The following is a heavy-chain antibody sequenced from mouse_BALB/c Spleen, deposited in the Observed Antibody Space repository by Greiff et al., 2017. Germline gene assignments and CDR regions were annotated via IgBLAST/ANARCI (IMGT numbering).Heavy chain of an antibody. J-gene: IGHJ3*01. Sequence: EGHLVESGGGLVKPGGSLKLSCAASGFTFSSYAMSWVRQSPEKRLEWVAEISSGGSYTYYPDTVTGRFTISRDNAKNTLYLEMSSLRSEDTAMYYCARGFYDYDGAWFAYWGQGTLVTVSA. D-gene: IGHD2-4*01. V-gene: IGHV5-9-4*01. CDR3: ARGFYDYDGAWFAY. CDR2: ISSGGSYT. CDR1: GFTFSSYA.